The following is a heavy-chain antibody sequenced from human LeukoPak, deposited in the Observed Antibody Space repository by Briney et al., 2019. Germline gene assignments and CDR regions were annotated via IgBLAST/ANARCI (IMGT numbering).Heavy chain of an antibody. CDR2: IYYSGST. CDR1: GGSISSSSYY. Sequence: PSETLSLTCTVSGGSISSSSYYWGWIRQPPGKGLEWIGSIYYSGSTYYNPSVKSRVTISVDTSKNQFSLKLSSVTAADTAVYYCARGRTFTYYYDSSGYYHDAFDIWGQGTMVTVSS. D-gene: IGHD3-22*01. J-gene: IGHJ3*02. CDR3: ARGRTFTYYYDSSGYYHDAFDI. V-gene: IGHV4-39*07.